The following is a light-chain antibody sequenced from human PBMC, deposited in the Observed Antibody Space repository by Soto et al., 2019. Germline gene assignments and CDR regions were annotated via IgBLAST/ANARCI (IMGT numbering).Light chain of an antibody. CDR3: QSYDSSLSGSGV. CDR2: GNS. CDR1: SSNIGAGYD. Sequence: QSVLTQPPSVSGAPGQRVTISCTGSSSNIGAGYDVHWYQQLPGTAPKLLIYGNSNRPSGVPDRFSGSKSGTSPSLAITGLQAEDEADYYCQSYDSSLSGSGVFGTGTKVTVL. J-gene: IGLJ1*01. V-gene: IGLV1-40*01.